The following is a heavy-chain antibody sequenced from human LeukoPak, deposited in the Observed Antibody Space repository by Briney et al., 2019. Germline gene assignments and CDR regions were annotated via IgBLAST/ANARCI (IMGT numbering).Heavy chain of an antibody. CDR3: ARHFSSSGYYFAGSTYSDY. Sequence: SETLSLTCTVSGGSISSSSYYWGWIRQPPGTGLEWIGSIYYSGSTYYNPSLKSRVTISVDTSKNQFSLKLSSVTAADTAVYYCARHFSSSGYYFAGSTYSDYWGQGTLVTVSS. CDR2: IYYSGST. CDR1: GGSISSSSYY. J-gene: IGHJ4*02. V-gene: IGHV4-39*01. D-gene: IGHD3-3*01.